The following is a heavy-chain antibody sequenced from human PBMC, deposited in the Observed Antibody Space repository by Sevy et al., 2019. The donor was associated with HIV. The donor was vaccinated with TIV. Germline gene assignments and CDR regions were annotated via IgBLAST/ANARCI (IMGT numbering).Heavy chain of an antibody. D-gene: IGHD3-3*01. J-gene: IGHJ4*02. Sequence: SETLSLTCAVSGDSISSNNYYWGWIRQSPGKGLEWIGIVYYTGTTYYNPSLKSRVTISVDTSKSQFSLRLSSVTAADTAVYFCAASYYNFWNGYYNLFDSWGQGTLVTFSS. CDR2: VYYTGTT. CDR3: AASYYNFWNGYYNLFDS. V-gene: IGHV4-39*01. CDR1: GDSISSNNYY.